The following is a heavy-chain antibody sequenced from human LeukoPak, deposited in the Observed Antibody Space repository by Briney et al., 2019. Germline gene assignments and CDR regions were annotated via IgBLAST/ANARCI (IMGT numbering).Heavy chain of an antibody. CDR3: AREPRYQLLYNWFDP. J-gene: IGHJ5*02. CDR2: INPNSGGT. V-gene: IGHV1-2*02. CDR1: GYTFTGYY. D-gene: IGHD2-2*01. Sequence: ASVKVSCKASGYTFTGYYMHWVRQAPGQGLEWMGWINPNSGGTYYAQKFQGRVTMTRDTSISTAYMELSRLRSDDTAVYYCAREPRYQLLYNWFDPWGQGTLVTVSS.